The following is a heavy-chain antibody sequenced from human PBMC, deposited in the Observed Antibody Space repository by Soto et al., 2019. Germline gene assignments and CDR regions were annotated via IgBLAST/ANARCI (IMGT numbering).Heavy chain of an antibody. J-gene: IGHJ4*02. CDR3: TTDDLVVVTAPELDY. V-gene: IGHV3-15*07. CDR1: GFTFSNAW. Sequence: PGGSLRLSCAASGFTFSNAWMNWVRQAPGKGLEWVGRIKSKTDGGTTDYAAPVKGRFTISRDDSKNTLYLQMNSLKTEDTAVYYCTTDDLVVVTAPELDYWGQGTLVTVSS. D-gene: IGHD2-21*02. CDR2: IKSKTDGGTT.